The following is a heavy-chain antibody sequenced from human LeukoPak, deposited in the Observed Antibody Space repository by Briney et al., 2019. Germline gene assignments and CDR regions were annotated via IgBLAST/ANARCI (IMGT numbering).Heavy chain of an antibody. J-gene: IGHJ5*02. CDR1: GGSLNTFY. Sequence: PSETLSLTCTVSGGSLNTFYWSWIRQPPGKGLEWIGYISYSGTSNSNPSLKSRVTISVDTSKNQFSLKLSSVTAADTAVYYCARGSNNEHRGPFDPWGQGTLVTVSS. CDR3: ARGSNNEHRGPFDP. CDR2: ISYSGTS. V-gene: IGHV4-59*12. D-gene: IGHD1-1*01.